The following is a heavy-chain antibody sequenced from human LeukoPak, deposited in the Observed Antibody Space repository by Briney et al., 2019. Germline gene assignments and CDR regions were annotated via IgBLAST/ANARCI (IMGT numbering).Heavy chain of an antibody. D-gene: IGHD2-2*02. Sequence: ASVKVSCKASGYTFTGCYMHWVRRAPGQGLEWMGWINPNSGGTNYAQKFQGRVTMTRDTSISTAYMELSRLRSDDTAVYYCARDRCSSTSCYRRWFDPWGQGTLVTVSS. CDR2: INPNSGGT. V-gene: IGHV1-2*02. J-gene: IGHJ5*02. CDR1: GYTFTGCY. CDR3: ARDRCSSTSCYRRWFDP.